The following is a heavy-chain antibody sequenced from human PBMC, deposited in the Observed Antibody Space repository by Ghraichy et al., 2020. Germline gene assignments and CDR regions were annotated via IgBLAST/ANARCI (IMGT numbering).Heavy chain of an antibody. D-gene: IGHD5-24*01. CDR3: ARDGEETEGLVWLQYYYYYMDV. CDR2: ISAYNGNT. Sequence: ASVKVSCKASGYTFTSYGISWVRQAPGQGLEWMGWISAYNGNTNYAQKLQGRVTMTTDTSTSTAYMELRSLRSDDTAVYYCARDGEETEGLVWLQYYYYYMDVWGKGNTVTVSS. V-gene: IGHV1-18*01. J-gene: IGHJ6*03. CDR1: GYTFTSYG.